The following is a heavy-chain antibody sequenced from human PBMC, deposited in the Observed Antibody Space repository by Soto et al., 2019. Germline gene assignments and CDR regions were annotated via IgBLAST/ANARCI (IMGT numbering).Heavy chain of an antibody. V-gene: IGHV5-10-1*01. J-gene: IGHJ6*02. D-gene: IGHD3-9*01. CDR1: GYRFTCYW. CDR2: IDPSDSYT. CDR3: ARLVLPYDILTGYYYGMDV. Sequence: GETLQISCKGSGYRFTCYWISGVRQMTGKGREWMGRIDPSDSYTNYSPSFQGHVTISADKSISTAYLQWSSLNASDTAMYYCARLVLPYDILTGYYYGMDVWGQGTTVTVSS.